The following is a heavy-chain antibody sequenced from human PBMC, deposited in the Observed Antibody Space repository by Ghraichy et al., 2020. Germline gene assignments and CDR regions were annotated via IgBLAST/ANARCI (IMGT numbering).Heavy chain of an antibody. CDR3: ARMEGYKPEWLLLGDYYYYYMDV. J-gene: IGHJ6*03. CDR1: GFSLNNARMG. D-gene: IGHD2-21*02. V-gene: IGHV2-26*01. Sequence: SGPTLVKPTETLTLTCTVSGFSLNNARMGVSWIRQPPGKALEWLAHIFSNDEKSYSTSLKSRLTISKDTSKSQVVLIMTNMDPVDTATYYCARMEGYKPEWLLLGDYYYYYMDVWGKGTTVTVSS. CDR2: IFSNDEK.